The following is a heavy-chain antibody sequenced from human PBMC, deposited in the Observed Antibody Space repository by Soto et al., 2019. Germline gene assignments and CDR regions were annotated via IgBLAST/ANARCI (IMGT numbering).Heavy chain of an antibody. J-gene: IGHJ3*02. V-gene: IGHV3-23*01. Sequence: EVQLLESGGGLVQPGGSLRLSCAASGFIFSSYAMTWVRQAPGKGLEWVSSISGSGGTAYYADSVKGRFTISKDNSRNTLDLQINSLRAEDTAVYYCANLAGGWYEAFGIWGQETMVTVSS. CDR2: ISGSGGTA. CDR3: ANLAGGWYEAFGI. D-gene: IGHD6-19*01. CDR1: GFIFSSYA.